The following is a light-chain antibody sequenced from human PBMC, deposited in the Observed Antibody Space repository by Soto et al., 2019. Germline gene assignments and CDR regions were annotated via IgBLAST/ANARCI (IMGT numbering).Light chain of an antibody. V-gene: IGKV4-1*01. CDR3: QQYYITPLT. J-gene: IGKJ4*01. CDR2: WAA. CDR1: QSVLYSTNNKNY. Sequence: DIVMTQSPDSLAVSLGERATINCKSSQSVLYSTNNKNYLAWYQQKPGQPPKLLIYWAATRESGVADRFSGSGSGTDFTLTISRLPAEDVAVYYCQQYYITPLTFGGGTKVEIK.